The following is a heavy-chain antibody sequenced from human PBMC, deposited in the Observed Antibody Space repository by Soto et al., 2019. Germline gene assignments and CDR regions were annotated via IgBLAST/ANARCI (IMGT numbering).Heavy chain of an antibody. CDR1: CGSSVSSSDC. Sequence: LETLSLTWTVACGSSVSSSDCRIWNHQPPGKGLEWTGYINHSGSTNYNPSLKSRVTISVDTSRNQFSLKLSSVTAADTAVYYCARGGAIFGVVTETYYYYGMDVWGQGTTVTVSS. V-gene: IGHV4-39*07. CDR2: INHSGST. CDR3: ARGGAIFGVVTETYYYYGMDV. D-gene: IGHD3-3*01. J-gene: IGHJ6*02.